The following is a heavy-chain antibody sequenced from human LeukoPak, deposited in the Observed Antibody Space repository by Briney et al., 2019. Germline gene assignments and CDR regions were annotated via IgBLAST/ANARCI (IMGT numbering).Heavy chain of an antibody. CDR1: GFTFRSYT. CDR3: ASGIQLWLNYFDY. V-gene: IGHV3-21*01. CDR2: ISSSSSYI. D-gene: IGHD5-18*01. Sequence: KPGGSLRLSCAASGFTFRSYTMNWVRQAPGKGLEWVSSISSSSSYIYYADSVKGRFTISRDNAKNSLYLQMNSLRAEDTAVYYCASGIQLWLNYFDYWGQGTLVTVSS. J-gene: IGHJ4*02.